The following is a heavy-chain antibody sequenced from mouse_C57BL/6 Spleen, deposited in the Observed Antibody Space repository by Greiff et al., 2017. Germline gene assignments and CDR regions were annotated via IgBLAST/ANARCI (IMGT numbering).Heavy chain of an antibody. CDR3: ARSIYYYGSSHYYAMDY. J-gene: IGHJ4*01. Sequence: EVQVVESVAELVRPGASVKLSCTASGFNIKNTYMHWVQQRPEQGLEWIGRIDPANGNTKYAPKFQGKATITADTSSNTAYLQLSSLTSEDTAIYYCARSIYYYGSSHYYAMDYWGQGTSVTVSS. CDR1: GFNIKNTY. V-gene: IGHV14-3*01. CDR2: IDPANGNT. D-gene: IGHD1-1*01.